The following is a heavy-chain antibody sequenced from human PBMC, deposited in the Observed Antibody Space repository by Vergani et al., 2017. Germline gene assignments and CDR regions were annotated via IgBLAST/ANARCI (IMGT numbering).Heavy chain of an antibody. D-gene: IGHD3-9*01. CDR2: IYYSGST. V-gene: IGHV4-39*07. CDR1: GGSISSSSYY. Sequence: QLQLQESGPGLVKPSETLSLTCTVSGGSISSSSYYWGWIRQPPGKGLEWIGSIYYSGSTYYNPSLKSRVTISVDTSKNQFSLKLSSVTAADTAVYYCARDRAHYDILTGYYRYYYYGMVVWGQGTTVTVSS. CDR3: ARDRAHYDILTGYYRYYYYGMVV. J-gene: IGHJ6*02.